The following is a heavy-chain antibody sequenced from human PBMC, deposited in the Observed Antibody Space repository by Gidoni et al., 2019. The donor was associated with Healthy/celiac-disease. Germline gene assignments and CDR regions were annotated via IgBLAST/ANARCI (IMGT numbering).Heavy chain of an antibody. D-gene: IGHD3-16*02. CDR3: ASTRGYVWGSYRPFDY. V-gene: IGHV4-34*01. CDR1: GGSFSGYY. Sequence: QVQLQQWGAGLLKPSETLSLTCAVYGGSFSGYYWSWIRQPPGKGLEWIGEINHSGSTNYNPSLKSRVTISVDTSKNQFSLKLSSVTAADTAVYYCASTRGYVWGSYRPFDYWGQGTLVTVSS. CDR2: INHSGST. J-gene: IGHJ4*02.